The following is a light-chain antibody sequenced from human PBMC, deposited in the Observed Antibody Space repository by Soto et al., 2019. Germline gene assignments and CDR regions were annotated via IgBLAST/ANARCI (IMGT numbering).Light chain of an antibody. J-gene: IGLJ2*01. CDR2: DVS. CDR3: GPYADGSTLV. Sequence: QAALTKPASVSGSLGQSIPISCTGTSSLFGGYDSVCWYQHHPGKAPELLVYDVSERPSVISNRFSGSKSGNTAALTVSGLQAEDEADYYCGPYADGSTLVVCGGTKLTVL. V-gene: IGLV2-14*03. CDR1: SSLFGGYDS.